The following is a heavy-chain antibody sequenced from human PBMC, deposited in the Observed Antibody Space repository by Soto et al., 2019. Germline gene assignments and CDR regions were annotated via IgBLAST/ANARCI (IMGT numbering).Heavy chain of an antibody. D-gene: IGHD6-19*01. V-gene: IGHV1-3*01. J-gene: IGHJ4*01. CDR1: GYRFTKSA. CDR2: ISGDSGNT. CDR3: ARDGVAAGNINFGD. Sequence: ASVQVSCTASGYRFTKSAMHWGRQAPGQRLEWMGWISGDSGNTKYSPKLQDRVTITRDTSASTAYMELSSLRSEDTALYYCARDGVAAGNINFGDWGQGALVTVSS.